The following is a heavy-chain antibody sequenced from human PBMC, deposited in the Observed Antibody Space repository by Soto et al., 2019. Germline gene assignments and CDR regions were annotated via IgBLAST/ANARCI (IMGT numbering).Heavy chain of an antibody. CDR2: IYYDGSNK. Sequence: PGGSLRLSCAASGFTFISYGMHWVRQAPGKGLEWVAFIYYDGSNKYYVDSVKGGFTISRDNSKNSLYLQMNSLRAEDTAVYYCARDPYYCSGGSCREYYMDVWGKGTTVTVSS. CDR3: ARDPYYCSGGSCREYYMDV. J-gene: IGHJ6*03. V-gene: IGHV3-33*08. CDR1: GFTFISYG. D-gene: IGHD2-15*01.